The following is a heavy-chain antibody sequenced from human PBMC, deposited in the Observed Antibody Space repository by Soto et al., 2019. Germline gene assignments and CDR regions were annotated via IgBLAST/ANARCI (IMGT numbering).Heavy chain of an antibody. CDR2: ISGSGENT. CDR3: AKGVFARDYYYHGMDV. V-gene: IGHV3-23*04. D-gene: IGHD6-13*01. J-gene: IGHJ6*02. CDR1: GFRFSSYA. Sequence: VQLVESGGGSVQPGGSLRLSCAASGFRFSSYAISWVRQAPGKGLEWVSGISGSGENTYHADSVTGRFTISRDNSKHTVNLQMNSLRDDDTAVYYCAKGVFARDYYYHGMDVWGQGTTVTVSS.